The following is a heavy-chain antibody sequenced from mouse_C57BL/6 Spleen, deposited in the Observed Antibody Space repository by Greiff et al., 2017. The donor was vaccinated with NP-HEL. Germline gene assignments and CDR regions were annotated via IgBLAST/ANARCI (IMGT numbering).Heavy chain of an antibody. CDR1: GYSITSGYY. D-gene: IGHD2-3*01. CDR3: ARVGGYDGYFDY. J-gene: IGHJ2*01. CDR2: ISYDGSN. Sequence: EVQLQQSGPGLVKPSPSLSLTCSVPGYSITSGYYWNWIRQFPGNQLEWMGYISYDGSNNYNPSLKNRISITRDTSKNQFFLKLNSVTTEDTATYYCARVGGYDGYFDYWGQGTTLTVSS. V-gene: IGHV3-6*01.